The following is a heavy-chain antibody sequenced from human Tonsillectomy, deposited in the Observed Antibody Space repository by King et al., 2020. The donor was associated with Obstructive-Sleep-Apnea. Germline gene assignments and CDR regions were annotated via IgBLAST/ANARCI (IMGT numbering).Heavy chain of an antibody. CDR3: ARGNIVVVPAAMQFQMEYYFDY. D-gene: IGHD2-2*01. V-gene: IGHV4-4*02. Sequence: QLQESGPGLVKPSGTLSLTCGVSGGSISSSNWWSWVRQPPGKGLECIGEIYHSGSTNYNPSPKSRVTISVDKPKHQFSLKLSSVTAADTAAYYCARGNIVVVPAAMQFQMEYYFDYWGQGTLVTVSS. J-gene: IGHJ4*02. CDR2: IYHSGST. CDR1: GGSISSSNW.